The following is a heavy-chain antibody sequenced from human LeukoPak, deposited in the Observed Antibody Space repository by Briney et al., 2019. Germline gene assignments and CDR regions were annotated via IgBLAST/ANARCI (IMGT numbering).Heavy chain of an antibody. D-gene: IGHD2-8*01. Sequence: PGGSLRLSCKASTFTFARYAMSWVRQAPGRGLEWVSVIGGDGVATFYADSVKGRFTISRDNSKDTLYLQMHSLRAEDTAVYYCTKDHFSANGVYDAFDVWGQGTMVTVSS. V-gene: IGHV3-23*01. CDR2: IGGDGVAT. CDR3: TKDHFSANGVYDAFDV. J-gene: IGHJ3*01. CDR1: TFTFARYA.